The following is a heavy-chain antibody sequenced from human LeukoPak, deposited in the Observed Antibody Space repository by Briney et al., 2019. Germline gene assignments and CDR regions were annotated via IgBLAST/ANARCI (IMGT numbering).Heavy chain of an antibody. Sequence: PSETLSLTCTVSGGSISSYYWSWIRQPPGKGLEWIGYIYYSGSTNYNPSLKSRVTISVDTSKNQFSLKLSSVTAADTAVYYCAGGYSYGSTYYYMDVWG. J-gene: IGHJ6*03. CDR1: GGSISSYY. V-gene: IGHV4-59*01. CDR3: AGGYSYGSTYYYMDV. D-gene: IGHD5-18*01. CDR2: IYYSGST.